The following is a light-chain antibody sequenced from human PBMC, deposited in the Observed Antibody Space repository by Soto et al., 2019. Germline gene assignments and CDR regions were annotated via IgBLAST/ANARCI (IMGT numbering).Light chain of an antibody. Sequence: EIVMTQSPATVSVSPGERATLSCRASQSVSSNLAWYQQKPGQAPRLLIYGASTRATGIPARFSGSGSGTDFTLTISSLEPEDFAVYYCQQRSNWPPITFGQGTRLEI. CDR1: QSVSSN. CDR3: QQRSNWPPIT. V-gene: IGKV3-11*01. J-gene: IGKJ5*01. CDR2: GAS.